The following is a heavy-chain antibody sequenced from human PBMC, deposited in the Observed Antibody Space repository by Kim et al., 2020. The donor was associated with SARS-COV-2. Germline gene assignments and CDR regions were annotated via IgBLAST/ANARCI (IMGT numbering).Heavy chain of an antibody. J-gene: IGHJ4*02. CDR2: ISYDGSNK. CDR3: AKEGRDGYNYFYDFDY. V-gene: IGHV3-30*18. D-gene: IGHD5-12*01. Sequence: GGSLRLSCAASGFTFSSYGMHWVRQAPGKGLEWVAVISYDGSNKYYVDSVKGRFTISRDNSKNTLYLQMNSLRAEDTAVYYCAKEGRDGYNYFYDFDYWGQGTLVTVSS. CDR1: GFTFSSYG.